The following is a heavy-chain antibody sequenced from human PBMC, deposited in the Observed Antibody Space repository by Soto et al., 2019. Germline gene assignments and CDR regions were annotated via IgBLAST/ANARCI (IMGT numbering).Heavy chain of an antibody. CDR3: ARVLAVAGYYYYGMDV. CDR1: GGSVSSGSYY. J-gene: IGHJ6*02. Sequence: SSETLSLTCTVSGGSVSSGSYYWSWIRQPPGKGLEWIGYIYYSGSTYYNPSLKSRVTISVDTSKNQFSLKLSSVTAADTAVYYCARVLAVAGYYYYGMDVWGQGTTVTVS. CDR2: IYYSGST. V-gene: IGHV4-31*03. D-gene: IGHD6-19*01.